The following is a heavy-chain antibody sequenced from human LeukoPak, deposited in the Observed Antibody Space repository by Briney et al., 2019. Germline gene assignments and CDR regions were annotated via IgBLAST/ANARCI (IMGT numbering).Heavy chain of an antibody. J-gene: IGHJ5*02. V-gene: IGHV4-4*07. CDR3: ARQFYTAIVLFWFDP. CDR2: IHTSGST. D-gene: IGHD5-18*01. Sequence: SETLSLTCTVSGGSISSYYWSWVRQPAGKGLEWIGRIHTSGSTNYNPSLKSRVTMSVDTSKNQFSLKLSSVTAADTAVYYCARQFYTAIVLFWFDPWGLGTLVTVSS. CDR1: GGSISSYY.